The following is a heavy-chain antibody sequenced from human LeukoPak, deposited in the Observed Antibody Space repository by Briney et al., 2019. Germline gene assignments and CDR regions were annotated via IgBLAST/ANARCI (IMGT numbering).Heavy chain of an antibody. CDR2: IRYDGSNK. V-gene: IGHV3-30*02. D-gene: IGHD2-21*02. J-gene: IGHJ1*01. CDR1: GFTFSSYG. Sequence: GGSLRLSCAASGFTFSSYGMHWVRQAPGKGLEWVAFIRYDGSNKYYADSVKGRFTISRDNSKNTLYLQMNSLRAEDTAVYYCAKESPYCGGDCYPPKGFQHWGQGTLVTVSS. CDR3: AKESPYCGGDCYPPKGFQH.